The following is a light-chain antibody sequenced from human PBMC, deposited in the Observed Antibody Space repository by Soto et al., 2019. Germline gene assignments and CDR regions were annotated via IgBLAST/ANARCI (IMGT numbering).Light chain of an antibody. CDR1: QNVGSRY. CDR3: QQDGSSPRT. CDR2: GTS. Sequence: EIVLTQSPGTLSLSPGERATLSCRASQNVGSRYLAWYQQKPGQAPRLLIYGTSNRATGIPDRFSGSGSGTDFSLTISSLEAGGLAVYYCQQDGSSPRTFGQGTKV. J-gene: IGKJ1*01. V-gene: IGKV3-20*01.